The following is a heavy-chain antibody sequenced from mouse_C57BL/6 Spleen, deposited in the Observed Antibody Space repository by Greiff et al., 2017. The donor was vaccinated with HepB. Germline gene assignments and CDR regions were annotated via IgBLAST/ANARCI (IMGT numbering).Heavy chain of an antibody. CDR3: ARDDYDVGFAY. Sequence: QVQLQQSGPELVKPGASVKISCKASGYAFSSSWMNWVKQRPGKGLEWIGRIYPGDGDTNYNGKFKGKATLTADKSSSTAYMQLSSLTSEDSAVYCCARDDYDVGFAYWGQGTLVTVSA. CDR2: IYPGDGDT. J-gene: IGHJ3*01. V-gene: IGHV1-82*01. D-gene: IGHD2-4*01. CDR1: GYAFSSSW.